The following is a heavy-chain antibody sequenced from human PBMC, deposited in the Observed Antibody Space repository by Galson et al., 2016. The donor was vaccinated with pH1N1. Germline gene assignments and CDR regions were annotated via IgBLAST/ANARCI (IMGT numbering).Heavy chain of an antibody. D-gene: IGHD3-10*01. CDR2: ISTLFGTA. CDR1: GGIFNSHT. J-gene: IGHJ6*02. V-gene: IGHV1-69*13. CDR3: AREGANYYGSDGMDV. Sequence: SVKVSCKASGGIFNSHTISWVRQAPGQGLEWMGRISTLFGTANYAQNFMGRVTISADASTGTAYMELTNLTSQDTAVHFCAREGANYYGSDGMDVWGQGTTVTVSS.